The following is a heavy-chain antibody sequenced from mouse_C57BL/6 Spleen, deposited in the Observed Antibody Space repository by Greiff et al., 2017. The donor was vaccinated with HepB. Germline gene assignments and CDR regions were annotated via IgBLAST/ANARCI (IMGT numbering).Heavy chain of an antibody. V-gene: IGHV1-62-2*01. D-gene: IGHD1-1*01. CDR1: GYTFTEYT. CDR2: FYPGSGSI. CDR3: ARHEGGYYYGSSYRWYFDV. Sequence: QVQLQQSGAELVKPGASVKLSCKASGYTFTEYTIHWVKQRSGQGLEWIGWFYPGSGSIKYNEKFKDKATLTADKSSSTVYMELSRLTSEDSAVYFCARHEGGYYYGSSYRWYFDVWGTGTTVTVSS. J-gene: IGHJ1*03.